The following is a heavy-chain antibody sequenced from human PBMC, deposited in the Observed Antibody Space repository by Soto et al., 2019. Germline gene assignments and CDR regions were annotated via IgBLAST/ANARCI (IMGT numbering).Heavy chain of an antibody. Sequence: ASVKVSCKASGYTFTGYYMHWVRQAPGQGLEWMGWINPNSGGTNYAQKFQGWVTMTRDTSISTAYMELSRLRSDDTAVYYCATSYSSGWYFDYWGQGTLVTVSS. J-gene: IGHJ4*02. CDR2: INPNSGGT. V-gene: IGHV1-2*04. CDR3: ATSYSSGWYFDY. CDR1: GYTFTGYY. D-gene: IGHD6-19*01.